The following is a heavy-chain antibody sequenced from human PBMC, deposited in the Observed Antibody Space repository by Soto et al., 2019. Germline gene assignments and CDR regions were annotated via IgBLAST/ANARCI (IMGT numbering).Heavy chain of an antibody. Sequence: GGSLRLSCAASGFIVSSNYMSWVRQAPGKGLEWVSVIYSDGSTYYADSVKGRFTISRDSSKNTLYLQMNSLRAEDTALYYCAGISTWGQGTLVTVSS. CDR3: AGIST. V-gene: IGHV3-53*01. CDR1: GFIVSSNY. CDR2: IYSDGST. D-gene: IGHD3-16*02. J-gene: IGHJ5*02.